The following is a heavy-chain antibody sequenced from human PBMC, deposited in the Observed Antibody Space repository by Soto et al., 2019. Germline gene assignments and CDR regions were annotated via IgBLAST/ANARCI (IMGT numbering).Heavy chain of an antibody. D-gene: IGHD3-10*01. CDR2: IYWDDDE. J-gene: IGHJ4*02. Sequence: QITLKESGPTQVKPTQTLTLTCSFSGFSLNTDGEGVGWVRQPPGEALEWLALIYWDDDERYSPSLKTRLTITKDPSKNQVVFIMTNMDPVDTATYYCAHSRNLITDDAQVGEFDYWGQGTLVTVSS. CDR3: AHSRNLITDDAQVGEFDY. V-gene: IGHV2-5*02. CDR1: GFSLNTDGEG.